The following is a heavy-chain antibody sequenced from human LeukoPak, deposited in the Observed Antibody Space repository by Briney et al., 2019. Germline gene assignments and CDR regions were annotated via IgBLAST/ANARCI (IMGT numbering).Heavy chain of an antibody. Sequence: PSETLTLTCTVSGGFISSFFWSWIRQPPGKGLEWISYVHSSGSTKYNPSLKSRLIISVDMSKNQFSLKLRSVSVADTAVYYCARLAPGNYDILTGDPKVVFDYWGQGALVTVSS. D-gene: IGHD3-9*01. CDR2: VHSSGST. J-gene: IGHJ4*02. CDR3: ARLAPGNYDILTGDPKVVFDY. CDR1: GGFISSFF. V-gene: IGHV4-59*01.